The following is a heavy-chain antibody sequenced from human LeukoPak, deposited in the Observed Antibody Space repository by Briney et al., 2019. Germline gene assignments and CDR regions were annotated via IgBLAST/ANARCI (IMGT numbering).Heavy chain of an antibody. Sequence: ASVKVSCRASGYSFTTSDINWVRQATGQGLEWMGWMNPNSGNTGYAQRFQGRVTITSNTSISTGFMELSSLRSEDTAVYYCARGLRSSSSSTAFDDWGRGTLVTVSS. V-gene: IGHV1-8*03. CDR2: MNPNSGNT. CDR1: GYSFTTSD. J-gene: IGHJ4*02. CDR3: ARGLRSSSSSTAFDD. D-gene: IGHD6-6*01.